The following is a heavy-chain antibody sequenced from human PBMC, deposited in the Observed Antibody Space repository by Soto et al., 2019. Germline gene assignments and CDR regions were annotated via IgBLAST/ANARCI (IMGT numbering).Heavy chain of an antibody. D-gene: IGHD6-6*01. V-gene: IGHV4-4*02. Sequence: SETLSLTCAVSGGSISSSNWWSWVRQPPGKGLEWIGEIYHSGCTHYNPSLKSRVTISVDTSKNQFSLKLSSVTAADTAVYYCARERPDGARLDPWGQGTLVTVSS. CDR2: IYHSGCT. J-gene: IGHJ5*02. CDR3: ARERPDGARLDP. CDR1: GGSISSSNW.